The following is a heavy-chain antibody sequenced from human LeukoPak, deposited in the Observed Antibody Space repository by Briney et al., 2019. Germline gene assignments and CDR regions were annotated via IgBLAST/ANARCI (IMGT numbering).Heavy chain of an antibody. V-gene: IGHV4-59*08. CDR1: GGSISSYY. D-gene: IGHD4-11*01. CDR3: ARLGYSNYEFDY. J-gene: IGHJ4*02. Sequence: PSETLSLTCTVSGGSISSYYWSWIRQPPGKGLEWIGYIYYSGTTDYNPSLKSRVTISVDTSKNQFSLRLSSVTAADTAVYYCARLGYSNYEFDYWGQGTLVTVSS. CDR2: IYYSGTT.